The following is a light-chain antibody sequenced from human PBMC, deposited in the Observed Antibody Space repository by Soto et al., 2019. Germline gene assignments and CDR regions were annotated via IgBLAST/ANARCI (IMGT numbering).Light chain of an antibody. J-gene: IGKJ2*01. CDR2: GSS. CDR3: QQYGSSPPYT. Sequence: EVVLTQSPGTLSLSPGERATLSCRASQSVTNNYFAWYQQKPGQAPRLLIFGSSDRATGTPDRFSGSGSGTDFTLTISRLEPEDSAVYSCQQYGSSPPYTFGQGTKLEIK. V-gene: IGKV3-20*01. CDR1: QSVTNNY.